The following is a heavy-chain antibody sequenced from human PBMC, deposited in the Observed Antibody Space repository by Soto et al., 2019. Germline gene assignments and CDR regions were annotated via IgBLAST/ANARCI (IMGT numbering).Heavy chain of an antibody. CDR2: IWYDGSNK. V-gene: IGHV3-33*01. CDR3: ATDLDYILSPLDV. Sequence: GGSLRLSCAASGFTFSSYGMHWVRQAPGKGLEWVAVIWYDGSNKYYADSVKGRFTISRDNSKNTLYLQMNSLRAEDTAVYYCATDLDYILSPLDVWGKGTTVTVSS. D-gene: IGHD4-4*01. CDR1: GFTFSSYG. J-gene: IGHJ6*04.